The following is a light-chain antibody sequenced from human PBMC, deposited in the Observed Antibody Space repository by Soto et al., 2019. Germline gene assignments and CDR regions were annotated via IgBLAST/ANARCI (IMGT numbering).Light chain of an antibody. CDR2: AAS. Sequence: DIQMTQSPSSLSASVGDTVTLICRASQAISNYLNWFQQKPGKAPKLLIYAASTLRSGVPSRFSGGESGTEFTLTISSLQPEDFATYFCLQSYNFPFTFGPGTRVDMK. CDR3: LQSYNFPFT. CDR1: QAISNY. V-gene: IGKV1-39*01. J-gene: IGKJ3*01.